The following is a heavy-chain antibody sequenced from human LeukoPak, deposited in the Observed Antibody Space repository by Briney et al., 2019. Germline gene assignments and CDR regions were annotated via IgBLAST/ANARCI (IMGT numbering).Heavy chain of an antibody. CDR3: ARVVVGRTNPLEY. Sequence: GGSLRLSCAASGFTVSSNYMSWVRQAPGKGLEWVSVIYSGGSTNYADSVKGRFTISRDNAKNTPYLQMNSLRAEDTAVYYCARVVVGRTNPLEYWGQGTLVTASS. V-gene: IGHV3-66*01. CDR2: IYSGGST. J-gene: IGHJ4*02. D-gene: IGHD2-8*01. CDR1: GFTVSSNY.